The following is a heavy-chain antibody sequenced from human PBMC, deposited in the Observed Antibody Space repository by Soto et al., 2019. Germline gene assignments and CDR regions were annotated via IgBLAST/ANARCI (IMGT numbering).Heavy chain of an antibody. V-gene: IGHV4-31*03. Sequence: PXETLSLTRSVSGGSITTGGTYWSWARLLPGKGLQWVVYIYYTGAAYYKPALKSRVTISLDTSENRFSLTLTSVTAVDTAVYYCASGTFNTIAFDVWGQGRQVTVSS. CDR2: IYYTGAA. CDR1: GGSITTGGTY. D-gene: IGHD2-2*01. J-gene: IGHJ4*01. CDR3: ASGTFNTIAFDV.